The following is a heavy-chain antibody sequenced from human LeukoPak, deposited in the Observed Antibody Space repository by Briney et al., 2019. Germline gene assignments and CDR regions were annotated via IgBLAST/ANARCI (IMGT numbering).Heavy chain of an antibody. CDR3: ARDSIAGYSLSW. CDR2: INHSGST. V-gene: IGHV4-34*01. CDR1: GGSFSGYY. J-gene: IGHJ4*02. D-gene: IGHD3-9*01. Sequence: SETLSLTCAVSGGSFSGYYWSWIRQPPGKGLEWIREINHSGSTNYNPSLKSRVTISVDTSKNQFSLKLSSVTAADTAVYYCARDSIAGYSLSWWGQGTLVTVSS.